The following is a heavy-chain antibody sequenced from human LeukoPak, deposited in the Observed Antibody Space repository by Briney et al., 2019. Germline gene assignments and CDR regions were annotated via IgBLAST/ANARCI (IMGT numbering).Heavy chain of an antibody. D-gene: IGHD5-24*01. CDR1: GFNFGSHW. J-gene: IGHJ4*02. V-gene: IGHV3-7*03. CDR2: IKEDGSLT. CDR3: VRDGYNQNRFDY. Sequence: PGGSLRLSCAASGFNFGSHWMNWVRQAPGKGLKWVANIKEDGSLTYYLDSVRGRFSISRDNTKKSLYLQMNSLRVEDTAVYFCVRDGYNQNRFDYWGQGTLITVSS.